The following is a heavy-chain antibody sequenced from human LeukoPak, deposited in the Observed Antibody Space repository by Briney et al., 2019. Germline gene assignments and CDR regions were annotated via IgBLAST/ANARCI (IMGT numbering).Heavy chain of an antibody. CDR2: INHSGST. V-gene: IGHV4-34*01. Sequence: SDTLSLTCAVYGGSFSGYYGSWIRQPPGKGLEWVGEINHSGSTNYNPSLKSRVTISVDTSKNRFSLKLSSVTGADTAVYYCARGRKWGLITMVRGVSLDYWGQGTLVTVSS. J-gene: IGHJ4*02. D-gene: IGHD3-10*01. CDR1: GGSFSGYY. CDR3: ARGRKWGLITMVRGVSLDY.